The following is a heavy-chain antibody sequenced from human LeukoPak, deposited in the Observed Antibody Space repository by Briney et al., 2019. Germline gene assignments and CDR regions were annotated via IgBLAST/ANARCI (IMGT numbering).Heavy chain of an antibody. J-gene: IGHJ3*02. Sequence: SETLSLTCTVSGGSISNYYWSWIRQPPGKGLEWIGYIYCSGSTNYNPSLKSRVTISVDTSKNQFSLKLSSVTAADTAVYYCARHRRLVGATDVHSFDIWGQGTMVTVSS. CDR3: ARHRRLVGATDVHSFDI. D-gene: IGHD1-26*01. CDR2: IYCSGST. CDR1: GGSISNYY. V-gene: IGHV4-59*08.